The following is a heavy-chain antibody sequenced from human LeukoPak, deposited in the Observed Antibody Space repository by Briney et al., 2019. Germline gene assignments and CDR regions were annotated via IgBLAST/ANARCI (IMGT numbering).Heavy chain of an antibody. V-gene: IGHV1-69*04. J-gene: IGHJ3*02. CDR2: IIPILDIA. CDR1: GGTFSSYA. D-gene: IGHD4-17*01. CDR3: ARIMSTVTLQEFDDAPGAFDI. Sequence: GASVKVSCKASGGTFSSYAISWVRQAPGQGLEWMGRIIPILDIANYAQKFQGRVTITADKSTSTAYMELSSLRSEDTAVYYCARIMSTVTLQEFDDAPGAFDIWGQGTMVTVSS.